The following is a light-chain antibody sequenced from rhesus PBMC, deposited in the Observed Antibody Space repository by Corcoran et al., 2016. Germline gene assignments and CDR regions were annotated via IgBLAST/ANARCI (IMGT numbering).Light chain of an antibody. V-gene: IGKV1-25*01. CDR2: DAS. Sequence: DIQMTQSPSSLSASVGDTVTITCQASQGIGKYLAWYQLKPGNATKFLLYDASTLQSGVPSRLSGSGTGIECSLTISSLQREDLATYYCQQHKTYPPAFGPGTKVEI. CDR1: QGIGKY. J-gene: IGKJ1*01. CDR3: QQHKTYPPA.